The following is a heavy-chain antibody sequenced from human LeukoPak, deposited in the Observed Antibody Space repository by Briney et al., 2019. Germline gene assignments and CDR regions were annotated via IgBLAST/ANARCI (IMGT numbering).Heavy chain of an antibody. D-gene: IGHD6-6*01. J-gene: IGHJ3*02. CDR1: GFTFSSYA. Sequence: PGGSLRLSCAASGFTFSSYAMHWVRQAPGKGLEWVAVISYDGSNKYYADSVKGRFTISRDNSKNTLYLQMNSLRAEDTAVYYCANGARHMVQANAFDIWGQGTMVTVSS. CDR2: ISYDGSNK. CDR3: ANGARHMVQANAFDI. V-gene: IGHV3-30-3*01.